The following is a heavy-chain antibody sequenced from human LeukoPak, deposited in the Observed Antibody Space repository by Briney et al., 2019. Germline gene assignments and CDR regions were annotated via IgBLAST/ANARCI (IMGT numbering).Heavy chain of an antibody. V-gene: IGHV4-38-2*02. CDR2: IYHSGST. Sequence: SETLSLTCTVSGYSISSGYYWGWIRQPPGKGLEWIGSIYHSGSTYYNPSPKSRVTISVDTSKNQFSLKLSSVTAADTAVYYCARNSNSRLDYWSQGTLVTVSS. CDR1: GYSISSGYY. CDR3: ARNSNSRLDY. D-gene: IGHD4-11*01. J-gene: IGHJ4*02.